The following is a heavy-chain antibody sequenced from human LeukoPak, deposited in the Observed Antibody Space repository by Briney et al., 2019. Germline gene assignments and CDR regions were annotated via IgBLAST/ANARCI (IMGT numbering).Heavy chain of an antibody. D-gene: IGHD5-18*01. V-gene: IGHV5-51*01. J-gene: IGHJ5*02. CDR1: GYSFIGYW. CDR3: ARERYNYGDRWFDP. CDR2: IYPGDSDT. Sequence: GGSLKISCKGSGYSFIGYWIGWVRQMPGKGLEGMGNIYPGDSDTRYNPSFQGQVTISADKSISTAYLQWSNLKASDSAIYYCARERYNYGDRWFDPWGQGTLVTVSS.